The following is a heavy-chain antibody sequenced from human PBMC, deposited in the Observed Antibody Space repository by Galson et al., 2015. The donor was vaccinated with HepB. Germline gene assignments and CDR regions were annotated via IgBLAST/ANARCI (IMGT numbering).Heavy chain of an antibody. J-gene: IGHJ4*02. Sequence: SLRLSCAASGFTFSRYVMSWVRQAPGKGLEWVSGISGSGVSTYYADSVKGRFTISKDNSKNTLYLQMNSLRAEDTAVYYCAKDRPEHYCGGDCYPFDYWGQGTLVTVSS. V-gene: IGHV3-23*01. CDR1: GFTFSRYV. CDR3: AKDRPEHYCGGDCYPFDY. CDR2: ISGSGVST. D-gene: IGHD2-21*02.